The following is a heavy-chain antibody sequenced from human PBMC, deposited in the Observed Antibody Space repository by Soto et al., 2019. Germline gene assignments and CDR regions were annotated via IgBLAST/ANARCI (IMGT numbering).Heavy chain of an antibody. J-gene: IGHJ4*02. Sequence: QLQLQESGPGLVKPSETLSLTCTVSGGSISSSSYYWGWIRQPPVKGLEWIWSIYYSGSTYYNPSPTRRVTISLDTSKPQFSRKLSSVTAADTAVYSCARRGTRGDRYYFDYWGQGTLVTVAS. D-gene: IGHD2-21*02. CDR2: IYYSGST. CDR1: GGSISSSSYY. CDR3: ARRGTRGDRYYFDY. V-gene: IGHV4-39*01.